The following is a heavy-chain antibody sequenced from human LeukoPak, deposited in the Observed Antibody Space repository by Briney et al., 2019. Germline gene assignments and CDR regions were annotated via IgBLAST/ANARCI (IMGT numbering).Heavy chain of an antibody. D-gene: IGHD3-10*01. Sequence: ASVKVSCKASGYTFTTYDINWVRQATGQGLEWMGWMNPNNGNTGYAQKFQGRVTMTRDTTISTAYMELRSLRSEDTAVYYCVRDGEGVAISVNYWFDPWGQGTLVTVSS. CDR3: VRDGEGVAISVNYWFDP. V-gene: IGHV1-8*01. CDR2: MNPNNGNT. J-gene: IGHJ5*02. CDR1: GYTFTTYD.